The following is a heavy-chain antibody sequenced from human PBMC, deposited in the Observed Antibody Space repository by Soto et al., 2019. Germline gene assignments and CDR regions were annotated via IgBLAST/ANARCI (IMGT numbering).Heavy chain of an antibody. CDR3: AKPVTVTTLYNWFDP. V-gene: IGHV3-30*18. CDR2: ISYDGSNK. CDR1: GFTFSSYG. J-gene: IGHJ5*02. Sequence: QVQLVESGGGVVQPGRSLRLSCAASGFTFSSYGMHWVRQAPGKGLEWVAVISYDGSNKYYADSVKGRFTRSRDNSKNTLYLQMNSLRAEDTAVYYCAKPVTVTTLYNWFDPWGQGTLVTVSS. D-gene: IGHD4-4*01.